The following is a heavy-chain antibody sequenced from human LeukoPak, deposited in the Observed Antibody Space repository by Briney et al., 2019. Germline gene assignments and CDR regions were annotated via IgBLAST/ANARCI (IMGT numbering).Heavy chain of an antibody. CDR1: GGSISSSSYY. V-gene: IGHV4-39*07. CDR3: ARFTYDPYSYGDY. D-gene: IGHD5-18*01. Sequence: SETLSLTYTVSGGSISSSSYYWGWIRQPPGKGLEWIGSIYYSGSTYYNPSLKSRVTISVDTSKNQFSLKLSSVTAADTAVYYCARFTYDPYSYGDYWGQGTLVTVSS. CDR2: IYYSGST. J-gene: IGHJ4*02.